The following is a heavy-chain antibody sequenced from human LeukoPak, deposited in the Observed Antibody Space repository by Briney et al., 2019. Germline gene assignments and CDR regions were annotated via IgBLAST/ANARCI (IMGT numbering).Heavy chain of an antibody. Sequence: GGSLRLSCAASGFTFSSYGMHWVRQAPGKGLEWVAFIRYDGSNKYYADSVKGRFTISRDNSKNTLYLQMNSLRAEDTAVYYCAKDRFFLPPSSGSYFYFDHWGQGTLVTVSS. J-gene: IGHJ4*02. CDR2: IRYDGSNK. CDR3: AKDRFFLPPSSGSYFYFDH. V-gene: IGHV3-30*02. D-gene: IGHD1-26*01. CDR1: GFTFSSYG.